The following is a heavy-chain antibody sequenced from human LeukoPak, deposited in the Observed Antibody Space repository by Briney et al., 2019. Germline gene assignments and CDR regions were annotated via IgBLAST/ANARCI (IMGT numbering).Heavy chain of an antibody. CDR1: GFTFSSYS. CDR3: ANPSI. V-gene: IGHV3-21*01. Sequence: KAGGSLRLSCVASGFTFSSYSMNWVRQAPGKGLEWVSSITSSSGNIYYADSVKGRFTISRDNAKNSLYLQMNSLRAEDTAVYYCANPSIWGQGTMVTVSS. D-gene: IGHD1-14*01. J-gene: IGHJ3*02. CDR2: ITSSSGNI.